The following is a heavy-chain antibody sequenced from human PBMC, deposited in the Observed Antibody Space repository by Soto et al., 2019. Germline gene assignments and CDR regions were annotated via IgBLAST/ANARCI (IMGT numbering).Heavy chain of an antibody. V-gene: IGHV3-30-3*01. CDR2: ISYDGSNK. J-gene: IGHJ4*02. D-gene: IGHD3-3*01. Sequence: QVQLVESGGGVVQPGKSLRLSCAASGFTVSSSPMFWVRQAPGKGLEWVALISYDGSNKYYTDSVKGRFTISRDNSKNTLYLQMASLRAEDTAVYYCARAHQRSGFFEYWGQGTLVTVSS. CDR3: ARAHQRSGFFEY. CDR1: GFTVSSSP.